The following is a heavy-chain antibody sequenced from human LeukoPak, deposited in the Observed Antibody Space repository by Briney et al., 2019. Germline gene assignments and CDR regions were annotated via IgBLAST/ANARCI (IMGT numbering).Heavy chain of an antibody. D-gene: IGHD2/OR15-2a*01. CDR2: INHSGST. V-gene: IGHV4-34*01. CDR3: ARSPSLSNIWYYYYGMDV. J-gene: IGHJ6*02. Sequence: SETLSLTCAVYGGSFSGYYWSWIRQPPGKGLEWIGEINHSGSTNYNPSLKRRVTISVDTSKNQFSLKLSSVTAADTAVYYCARSPSLSNIWYYYYGMDVWGQGTTVTVSS. CDR1: GGSFSGYY.